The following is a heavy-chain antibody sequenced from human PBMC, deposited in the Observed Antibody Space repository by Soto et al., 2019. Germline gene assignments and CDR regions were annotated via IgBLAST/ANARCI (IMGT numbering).Heavy chain of an antibody. Sequence: QVPLVQSGAEVRKPGSSVKVSCKASGGTFSSYTISWVRQAPGQGLEWMGRIIPILDIADYAQKFEGRVTVTADKSTSTAYMELSSLRSEDTAVYYCAAESLVVVTAIRGSYFDYWGQGTLVTVSS. D-gene: IGHD2-21*02. CDR2: IIPILDIA. J-gene: IGHJ4*02. CDR3: AAESLVVVTAIRGSYFDY. V-gene: IGHV1-69*02. CDR1: GGTFSSYT.